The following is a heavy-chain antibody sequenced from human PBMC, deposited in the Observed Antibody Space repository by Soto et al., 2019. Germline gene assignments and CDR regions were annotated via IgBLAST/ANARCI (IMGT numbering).Heavy chain of an antibody. CDR3: AREVLWFGEFPDLYFDY. CDR1: GGTISTYY. J-gene: IGHJ4*02. Sequence: SETLSLTCTVSGGTISTYYWSWIRQPPWKGLEWIGYIYYSGSTNYNPSLKSRVTISVDTSKNQFSLKLSSVTAADTAVYYCAREVLWFGEFPDLYFDYWGQGTLVTVSS. D-gene: IGHD3-10*01. CDR2: IYYSGST. V-gene: IGHV4-59*01.